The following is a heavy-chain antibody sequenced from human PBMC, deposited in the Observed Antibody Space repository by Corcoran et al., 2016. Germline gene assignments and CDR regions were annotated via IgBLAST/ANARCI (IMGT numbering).Heavy chain of an antibody. V-gene: IGHV4-34*01. Sequence: QVQLQQWGAGLLKPSETLSLTCAVYGGSFSGYYWSWIRQPPGKGLEWIGEINHSGSTNYNPSLKSRVTISVDTSKNQFYLKLSPVTAADTAVYYCARGQTRCQLLLRVWFDPWGQGTLVTVSS. J-gene: IGHJ5*02. CDR1: GGSFSGYY. CDR3: ARGQTRCQLLLRVWFDP. D-gene: IGHD2-2*01. CDR2: INHSGST.